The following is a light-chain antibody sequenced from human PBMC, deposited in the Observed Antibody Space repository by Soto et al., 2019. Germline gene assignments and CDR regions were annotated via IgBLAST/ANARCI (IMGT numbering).Light chain of an antibody. CDR2: WAS. CDR3: QQCYSSPWT. V-gene: IGKV4-1*01. J-gene: IGKJ1*01. CDR1: QSVLSSSNNKNY. Sequence: DIVMTQSPDSLAVSLGERATINCKSSQSVLSSSNNKNYLTWYQQKPGQPPKLLFYWASTRESGVPARFSGSGSGTDFTLTTSSLQAEDVAVYYCQQCYSSPWTFGQGTKVEIK.